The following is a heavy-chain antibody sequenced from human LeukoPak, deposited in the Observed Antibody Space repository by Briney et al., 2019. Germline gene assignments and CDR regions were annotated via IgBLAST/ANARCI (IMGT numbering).Heavy chain of an antibody. CDR3: TRDAATAGTYWYFDL. CDR2: INGDGSSS. CDR1: GFTFSSYW. V-gene: IGHV3-74*01. D-gene: IGHD6-13*01. J-gene: IGHJ2*01. Sequence: GGSLRLSCAASGFTFSSYWMHWVRQAPGKGLVWVSRINGDGSSSTYADSVRGRFTISRDNGKNSLYLQMNSLRDEDTALYYCTRDAATAGTYWYFDLWGRGTLVTVSS.